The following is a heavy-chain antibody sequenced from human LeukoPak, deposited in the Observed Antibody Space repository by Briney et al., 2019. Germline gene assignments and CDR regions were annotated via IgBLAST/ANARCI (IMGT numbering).Heavy chain of an antibody. CDR3: AAGGGNTFNP. Sequence: GGSLRLSCAASGSAFSSQALSWVRQAPGKGLEWVSSFTGSDGNIHYADSVKGRFTLSRDSPKETMYLQMISLRADDTATYYCAAGGGNTFNPWGQGILVTVSS. CDR1: GSAFSSQA. CDR2: FTGSDGNI. J-gene: IGHJ5*02. D-gene: IGHD1/OR15-1a*01. V-gene: IGHV3-23*01.